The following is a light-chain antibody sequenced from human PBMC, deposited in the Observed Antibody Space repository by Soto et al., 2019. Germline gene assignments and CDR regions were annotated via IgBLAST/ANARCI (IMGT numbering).Light chain of an antibody. CDR3: QQYGSSPWT. CDR2: GAS. Sequence: ETVLTQSPGTLSLSPGARATLSCRASQTIRSNYLAWYRQTPGQAPRLLIYGASKRATGIADRFSGSGSGTDFTLIISRLEPEDFALYYCQQYGSSPWTFGQGTKVEIK. CDR1: QTIRSNY. J-gene: IGKJ1*01. V-gene: IGKV3-20*01.